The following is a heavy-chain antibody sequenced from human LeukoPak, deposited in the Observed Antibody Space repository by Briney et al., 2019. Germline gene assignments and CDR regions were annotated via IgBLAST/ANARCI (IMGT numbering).Heavy chain of an antibody. V-gene: IGHV3-33*01. J-gene: IGHJ4*02. CDR3: ARDQGTSVTAMVGGHFDY. Sequence: GRSLRLSCAASGFTFRGNGMHWVRQAPGKGLEWVAIIWYDGSNPYYADSVKGRFTISRDNSKNTLFLQMNSLTAEDTAVYYCARDQGTSVTAMVGGHFDYWGPGTLVTVSS. CDR2: IWYDGSNP. CDR1: GFTFRGNG. D-gene: IGHD4-17*01.